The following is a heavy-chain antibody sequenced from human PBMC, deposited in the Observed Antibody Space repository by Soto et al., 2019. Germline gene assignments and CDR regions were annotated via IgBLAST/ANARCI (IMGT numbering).Heavy chain of an antibody. CDR3: ARGRYGDY. CDR1: GYAFTTYG. V-gene: IGHV1-18*01. D-gene: IGHD1-1*01. Sequence: QVHLVQSAAEVKKPGASVKVSCKGSGYAFTTYGITWVRHAPGQGLEWMGWISAHNGNTNYAQKLQGRVTVTRDTSTSTAYMELRSLRSDDTAVYYCARGRYGDYWGQGALVTVSS. CDR2: ISAHNGNT. J-gene: IGHJ4*02.